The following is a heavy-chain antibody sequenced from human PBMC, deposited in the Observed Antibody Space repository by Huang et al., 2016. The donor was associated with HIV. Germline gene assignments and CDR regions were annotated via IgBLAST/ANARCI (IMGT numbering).Heavy chain of an antibody. Sequence: QVHLVQSGPEVKKPGASVKVSCKASGYTFTSFGISWVRQAPGQGLEWMGSISAHKGDTNYEQKFRVRVTMTTDTATRTAHMELRSLRSDDSAVYYCVVDDTSGYFSSDYWGQGTLVTVSS. CDR1: GYTFTSFG. CDR2: ISAHKGDT. D-gene: IGHD3-22*01. V-gene: IGHV1-18*04. CDR3: VVDDTSGYFSSDY. J-gene: IGHJ4*02.